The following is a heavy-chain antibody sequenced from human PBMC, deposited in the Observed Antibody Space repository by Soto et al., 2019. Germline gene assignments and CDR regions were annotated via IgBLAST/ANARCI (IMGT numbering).Heavy chain of an antibody. Sequence: PGGSLRLSCAASGFTFSSYAMHWVRQAPGKGLEWVAVISYDGSNKYYADSVKGRFTISRDNSKNTLYLQMNSLRAEDTAVYYCARSIAARRYYYYYGMDVWGQGTTVTVSS. CDR1: GFTFSSYA. J-gene: IGHJ6*02. V-gene: IGHV3-30-3*01. CDR2: ISYDGSNK. D-gene: IGHD6-6*01. CDR3: ARSIAARRYYYYYGMDV.